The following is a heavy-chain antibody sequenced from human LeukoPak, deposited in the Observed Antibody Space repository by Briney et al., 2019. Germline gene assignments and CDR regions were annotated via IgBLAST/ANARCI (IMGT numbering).Heavy chain of an antibody. D-gene: IGHD6-13*01. V-gene: IGHV1-2*02. CDR1: GWTFTGYY. Sequence: ASVKVSCAASGWTFTGYYLHWVRQPPGQGLEWMGWINHNSGGTNYAQTFHGGATTTCDTTISTAYMARSRPTSDDTAVYYCARDGRGYCDWFDAWGQGTPVTVSS. CDR2: INHNSGGT. J-gene: IGHJ5*02. CDR3: ARDGRGYCDWFDA.